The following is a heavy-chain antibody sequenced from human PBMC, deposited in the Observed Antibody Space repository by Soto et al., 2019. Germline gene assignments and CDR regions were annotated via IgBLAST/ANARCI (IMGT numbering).Heavy chain of an antibody. CDR1: GGSISSSSYY. CDR2: IYFTGRT. Sequence: TLSLTCTVSGGSISSSSYYWGWIRQPPGKGLEWTGSIYFTGRTHYNPSLNSRVTISIDTSKNQFSLKLSTVTAADTAVYYCVRHQARYYGSGSFYYFDYWGQGTLVTVSS. CDR3: VRHQARYYGSGSFYYFDY. J-gene: IGHJ4*02. D-gene: IGHD3-10*01. V-gene: IGHV4-39*01.